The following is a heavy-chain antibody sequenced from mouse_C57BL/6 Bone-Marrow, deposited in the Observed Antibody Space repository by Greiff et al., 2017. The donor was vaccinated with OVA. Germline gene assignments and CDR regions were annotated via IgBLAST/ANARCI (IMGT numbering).Heavy chain of an antibody. CDR2: IYPGNSDT. CDR3: TRDALSGYYAMDY. J-gene: IGHJ4*01. V-gene: IGHV1-5*01. Sequence: EVKLVESGTVLARPGASVKMSCKTSGYTFTSYWMHWVKQRPGQGLEWIGAIYPGNSDTSYNQKFKGKAKLTAVTSASTAYMELSSLTNEDSAVYYCTRDALSGYYAMDYWGQGTSVTVSS. D-gene: IGHD3-2*02. CDR1: GYTFTSYW.